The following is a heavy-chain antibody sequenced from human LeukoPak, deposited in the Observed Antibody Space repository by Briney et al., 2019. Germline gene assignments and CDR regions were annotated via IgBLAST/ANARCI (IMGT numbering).Heavy chain of an antibody. V-gene: IGHV1-69*05. CDR3: AINPYSGSRTHFDY. CDR1: GGTFSSYA. CDR2: IIPIFGTA. Sequence: SVKVSCKASGGTFSSYAISWVRQAPGQGLEWVGGIIPIFGTANYAQKFQGRVTITTDESTSTAYMELSSLRSEDTAVYYCAINPYSGSRTHFDYWGQGTLVTVSS. D-gene: IGHD1-26*01. J-gene: IGHJ4*02.